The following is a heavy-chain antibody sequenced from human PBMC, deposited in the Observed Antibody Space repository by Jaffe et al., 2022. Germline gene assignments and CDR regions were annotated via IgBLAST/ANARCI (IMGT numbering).Heavy chain of an antibody. D-gene: IGHD1-26*01. J-gene: IGHJ4*02. CDR1: GYTFTDYY. CDR3: ATDFPGAILKTVGGGGDFDY. Sequence: EVQLVQSGAEVKKPGATVKISCKVSGYTFTDYYMHWVQQAPGKGLEWMGLVDPEDGETIYAEKFQGRVTITADTSTDTAYMELSSLRSEDTAVYYCATDFPGAILKTVGGGGDFDYWGQGTLVTVSS. V-gene: IGHV1-69-2*01. CDR2: VDPEDGET.